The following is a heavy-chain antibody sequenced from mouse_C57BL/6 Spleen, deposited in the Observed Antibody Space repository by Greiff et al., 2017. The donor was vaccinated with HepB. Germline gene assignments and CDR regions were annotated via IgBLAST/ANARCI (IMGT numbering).Heavy chain of an antibody. CDR1: GFTFSSYA. CDR3: ASRYSERFAY. V-gene: IGHV5-4*03. J-gene: IGHJ3*01. CDR2: ISDGGSYT. Sequence: EVKVEESGGGLVKPGGSLKLSCAASGFTFSSYAMSWVRQTPEKRLEWVATISDGGSYTYYPDNVKGRFTISRDNAKNNLYLQMSHLKSEDTAMYYCASRYSERFAYWGQGTLVTVSA. D-gene: IGHD2-1*01.